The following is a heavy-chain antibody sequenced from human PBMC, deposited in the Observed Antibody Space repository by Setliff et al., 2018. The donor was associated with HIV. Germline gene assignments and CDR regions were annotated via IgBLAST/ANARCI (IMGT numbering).Heavy chain of an antibody. CDR1: GGSISSSSYY. CDR2: IYYSGST. D-gene: IGHD2-15*01. J-gene: IGHJ3*01. V-gene: IGHV4-39*07. CDR3: ARDRIEVVVDGPHDVFDV. Sequence: SETLSLTCTVSGGSISSSSYYWGWIRQPPGKGLEWIGSIYYSGSTYYNPSLKSRVTISLDTSKNQFSLKLKSVTAADTAVYYCARDRIEVVVDGPHDVFDVWGRGTTVTVSS.